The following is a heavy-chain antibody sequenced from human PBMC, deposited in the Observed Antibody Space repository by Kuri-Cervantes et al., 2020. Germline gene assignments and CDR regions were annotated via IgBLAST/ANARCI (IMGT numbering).Heavy chain of an antibody. CDR3: ARGRYSSGWYSYHY. V-gene: IGHV4-31*03. J-gene: IGHJ4*02. CDR2: IYYSGST. D-gene: IGHD6-19*01. Sequence: SETLSLTCTVSGGSISSGGYYWSWIRQHPGKGLEWIGYIYYSGSTYYNPSLKSRVTISVDTSKNQFSLKLSSVTAADTAVYYCARGRYSSGWYSYHYWGQGTLVTVSS. CDR1: GGSISSGGYY.